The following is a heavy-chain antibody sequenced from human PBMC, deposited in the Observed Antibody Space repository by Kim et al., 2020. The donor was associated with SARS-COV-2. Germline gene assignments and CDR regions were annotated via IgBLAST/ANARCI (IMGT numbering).Heavy chain of an antibody. V-gene: IGHV4-31*03. CDR3: ARSGVPAAAQGSFDY. D-gene: IGHD2-2*01. Sequence: SETLSLTCTVSGGSISSGDYYWSWIHQHPGKGLEWIGYIYYSGSTYYNPSLKSRVTISVDTSKNQFSLKLSSVTAADTAVYYCARSGVPAAAQGSFDYWGQGTLVTVSS. CDR2: IYYSGST. CDR1: GGSISSGDYY. J-gene: IGHJ4*02.